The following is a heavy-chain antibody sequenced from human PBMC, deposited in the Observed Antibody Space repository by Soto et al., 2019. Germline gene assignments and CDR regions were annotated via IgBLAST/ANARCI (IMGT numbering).Heavy chain of an antibody. CDR2: INHSGST. Sequence: SETLSLTCAFYGGSFSGYYWSWIRQPPGKGLEWIGEINHSGSTNYNPSLKSRVTISVDTSKNQFSLKLSSVTAADTAVYYCARRIGSTSCYVCYYYMDVWGKGTTVTVSS. J-gene: IGHJ6*03. D-gene: IGHD2-2*01. CDR3: ARRIGSTSCYVCYYYMDV. V-gene: IGHV4-34*01. CDR1: GGSFSGYY.